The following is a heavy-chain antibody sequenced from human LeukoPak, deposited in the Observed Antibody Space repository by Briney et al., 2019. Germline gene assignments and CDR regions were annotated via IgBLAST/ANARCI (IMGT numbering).Heavy chain of an antibody. D-gene: IGHD6-6*01. CDR2: ISHSGST. J-gene: IGHJ5*02. V-gene: IGHV4-59*01. CDR1: GGSISTSY. Sequence: SETLSLTCTVSGGSISTSYWSWIRQPPGKGLEWIGYISHSGSTNYNPSLKSRVTMSVDTSKNQFSLRLTSVTAADTAVYYCARPLRQQLVTGWFDPWGQGTLVTVSS. CDR3: ARPLRQQLVTGWFDP.